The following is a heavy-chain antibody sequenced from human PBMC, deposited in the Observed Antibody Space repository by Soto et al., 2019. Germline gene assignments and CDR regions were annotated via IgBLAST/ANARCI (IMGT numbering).Heavy chain of an antibody. Sequence: GSLRLSCAASGFTFSSYAMSWVRQAPGKGLEWVSAISGSGGSTYYADSVKGRFTISRDNSKNTLYLQMNSLRAEDTAVYYCASMVRGVRNYYYGMDVWGQGTTVTVSS. D-gene: IGHD3-10*01. V-gene: IGHV3-23*01. CDR1: GFTFSSYA. CDR3: ASMVRGVRNYYYGMDV. CDR2: ISGSGGST. J-gene: IGHJ6*02.